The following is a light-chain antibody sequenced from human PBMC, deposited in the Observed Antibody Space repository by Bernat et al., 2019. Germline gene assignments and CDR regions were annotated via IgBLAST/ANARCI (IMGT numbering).Light chain of an antibody. CDR1: SSNIGSDT. CDR2: STN. J-gene: IGLJ1*01. V-gene: IGLV1-44*01. CDR3: ASWDSTLKGYV. Sequence: QSVLTQPPSVSATPGQRVTISCSGNSSNIGSDTVNWYHQVPGTAPKLLIYSTNRRPSGVPDRFSGSKSGTSASLAISGLQSEDDGDYYCASWDSTLKGYVFGTGTKIAVL.